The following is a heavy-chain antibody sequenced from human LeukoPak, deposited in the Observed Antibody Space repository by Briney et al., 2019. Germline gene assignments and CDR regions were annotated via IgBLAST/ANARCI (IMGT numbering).Heavy chain of an antibody. Sequence: TASETLSLTCAVYGGSFSGYYWSWIRQPPGKGLEWIGEINHSGSTNYNPSLKSRVTISVDTSKNQFSLKLSSVTAADTAVYYCARGWELPCALDIWGQGTMVTVSS. D-gene: IGHD1-26*01. V-gene: IGHV4-34*01. J-gene: IGHJ3*02. CDR2: INHSGST. CDR1: GGSFSGYY. CDR3: ARGWELPCALDI.